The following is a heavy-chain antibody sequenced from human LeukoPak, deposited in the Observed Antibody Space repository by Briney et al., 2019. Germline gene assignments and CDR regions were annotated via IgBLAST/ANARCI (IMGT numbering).Heavy chain of an antibody. CDR2: IYYSGST. V-gene: IGHV4-30-4*01. Sequence: PSETLSLTCTVSGGSISSGDYYWSWIRQPPGKGLEWIGYIYYSGSTYYNSSLKGRVLISVDTSKNQFSLKLSSVTAADTAVYYCAGDLFGRSWHFDLWGRGTLVTVSS. J-gene: IGHJ2*01. D-gene: IGHD3-10*02. CDR3: AGDLFGRSWHFDL. CDR1: GGSISSGDYY.